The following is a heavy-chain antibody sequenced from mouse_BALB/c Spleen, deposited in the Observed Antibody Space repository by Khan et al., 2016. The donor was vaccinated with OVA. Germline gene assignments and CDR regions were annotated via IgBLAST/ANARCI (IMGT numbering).Heavy chain of an antibody. Sequence: EVQLQQSGAELVKPGASVKLSCTASGFNIKDTYMHWVKQRPEQGLEWIGTIDPANGNTKYDPKFQGKATITADTSSNTAYMQLSSPTSEDTAVYYCATLGVYAMDYWGQGTLVTVSS. CDR3: ATLGVYAMDY. V-gene: IGHV14-3*02. J-gene: IGHJ4*01. CDR1: GFNIKDTY. CDR2: IDPANGNT.